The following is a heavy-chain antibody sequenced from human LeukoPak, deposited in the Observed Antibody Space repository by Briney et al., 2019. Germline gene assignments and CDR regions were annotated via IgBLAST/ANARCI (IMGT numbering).Heavy chain of an antibody. CDR3: ATGLVRSSSGWIDY. V-gene: IGHV1-24*01. J-gene: IGHJ4*02. CDR2: FDPEDGET. CDR1: GYTLTELS. D-gene: IGHD6-19*01. Sequence: AASVKVSCKVSGYTLTELSMHWVRQAPGKGLEWMGGFDPEDGETIYAQKFQGRVTMTEDTSTDTAYMELSSLRSEDTAVYYCATGLVRSSSGWIDYWGQGTLVTVSS.